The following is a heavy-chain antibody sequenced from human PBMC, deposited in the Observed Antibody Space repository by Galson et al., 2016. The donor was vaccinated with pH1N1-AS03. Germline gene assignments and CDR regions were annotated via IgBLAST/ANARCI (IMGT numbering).Heavy chain of an antibody. CDR3: AQSDYGDYVDYCDY. Sequence: PALVKPTQTLTLTCTFSGFSLSTSGVGVGWIRQPPGKALEWLALIYWDDDKRYSPSLKSRLTITKDTSKNHVVLTMTNMDPVDTATYYCAQSDYGDYVDYCDYWGQGTLGTVSS. V-gene: IGHV2-5*02. J-gene: IGHJ4*02. CDR2: IYWDDDK. D-gene: IGHD4-17*01. CDR1: GFSLSTSGVG.